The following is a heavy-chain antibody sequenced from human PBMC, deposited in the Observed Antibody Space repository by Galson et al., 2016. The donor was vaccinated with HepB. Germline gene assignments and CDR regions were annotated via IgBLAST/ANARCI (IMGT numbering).Heavy chain of an antibody. CDR2: ISTYSGDT. Sequence: SVKVSCKASGYTFTTSGISWVRQAPGQGLEWMGWISTYSGDTKYAQNFQGGLTLTTDSSTTTAYMELRSLRFDDTAMYYRARDVQYRFDSWGQGTLVTVSS. CDR3: ARDVQYRFDS. V-gene: IGHV1-18*01. CDR1: GYTFTTSG. D-gene: IGHD2/OR15-2a*01. J-gene: IGHJ4*02.